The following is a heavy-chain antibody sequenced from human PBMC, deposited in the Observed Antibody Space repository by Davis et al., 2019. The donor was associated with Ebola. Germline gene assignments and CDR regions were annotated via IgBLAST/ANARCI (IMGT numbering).Heavy chain of an antibody. V-gene: IGHV4-34*01. CDR3: ASMGYCSGVSCYSGAN. CDR1: GGSFSGYY. D-gene: IGHD2-15*01. CDR2: INHSGST. Sequence: PSETLSLTCAVYGGSFSGYYWSWIRQPPGKGLEWIGEINHSGSTNYNPSLKSRVTISVDTSKNQFSLKLSSVTAADTAVYYCASMGYCSGVSCYSGANWGQGTLVTVSS. J-gene: IGHJ4*02.